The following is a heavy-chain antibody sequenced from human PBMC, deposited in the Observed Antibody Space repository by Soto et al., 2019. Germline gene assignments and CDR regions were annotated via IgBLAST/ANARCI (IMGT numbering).Heavy chain of an antibody. CDR1: GGSISSSSYY. Sequence: SETLSLTCTVSGGSISSSSYYWGWIRQPPGKGLEWIGSIYYSGSTYYNPSLKSRVTISVDTSKNQFSLKLSSVTAADTAVYYCARHAAYCGGDCHLFDYWGQGTLVTVSS. J-gene: IGHJ4*02. CDR3: ARHAAYCGGDCHLFDY. D-gene: IGHD2-21*01. CDR2: IYYSGST. V-gene: IGHV4-39*01.